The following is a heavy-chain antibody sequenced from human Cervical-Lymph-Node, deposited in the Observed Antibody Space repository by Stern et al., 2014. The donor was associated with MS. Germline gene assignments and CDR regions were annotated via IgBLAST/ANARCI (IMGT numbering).Heavy chain of an antibody. CDR2: IYSSGST. J-gene: IGHJ4*02. D-gene: IGHD5-12*01. CDR3: ARVPLVTTTFDS. V-gene: IGHV4-31*03. CDR1: GVSIGSGGYY. Sequence: QLQLQESGPGLVKPSQTLSLTCTVSGVSIGSGGYYWSWVPQHPGKGLEWIGNIYSSGSTYYTPSLKSRVTISIDMSENQFSLNLTSVTAADTAVYFCARVPLVTTTFDSWGQGTLVTVSS.